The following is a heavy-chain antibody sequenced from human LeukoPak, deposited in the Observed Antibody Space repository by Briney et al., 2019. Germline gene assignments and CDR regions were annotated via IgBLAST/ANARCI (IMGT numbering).Heavy chain of an antibody. Sequence: SETLSLTCIVSGGSISSTQYHWGWVRQPPGKGLEWIGTIYYTGTTYYNPALESRVTVSVDTSRNQFSLILNSVTAADTAVYYCARVANIVLDYWGQGALVTVSS. D-gene: IGHD2/OR15-2a*01. CDR1: GGSISSTQYH. J-gene: IGHJ4*02. CDR2: IYYTGTT. V-gene: IGHV4-39*07. CDR3: ARVANIVLDY.